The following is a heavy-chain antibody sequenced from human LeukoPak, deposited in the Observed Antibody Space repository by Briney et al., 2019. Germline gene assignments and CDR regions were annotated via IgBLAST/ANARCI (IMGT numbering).Heavy chain of an antibody. CDR1: GGSFSGYY. CDR2: INHSGST. V-gene: IGHV4-34*01. CDR3: ARRYYDSSGYSRHFDY. D-gene: IGHD3-22*01. Sequence: SETLSLTCAVYGGSFSGYYWSWIRQPPGKGLEWIGEINHSGSTNYNPSLKSRVTISVDTSKNQFSLKLSSVTAADTAVYYCARRYYDSSGYSRHFDYWGQGTLVTVSS. J-gene: IGHJ4*02.